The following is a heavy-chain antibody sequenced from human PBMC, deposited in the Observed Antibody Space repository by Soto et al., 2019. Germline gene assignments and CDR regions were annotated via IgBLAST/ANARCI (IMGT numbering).Heavy chain of an antibody. V-gene: IGHV5-51*01. CDR2: IYPGDSDT. CDR3: ARHQGGSYLKHYYYGMDV. D-gene: IGHD1-26*01. CDR1: GYSFTSYW. Sequence: PGESLKISCKGSGYSFTSYWIGWVRQMPGKGLEWMGVIYPGDSDTRYSPSFQGQVTISADKSISTAYLQWSSLKASDTAMYYFARHQGGSYLKHYYYGMDVWGQGTTVTVSS. J-gene: IGHJ6*02.